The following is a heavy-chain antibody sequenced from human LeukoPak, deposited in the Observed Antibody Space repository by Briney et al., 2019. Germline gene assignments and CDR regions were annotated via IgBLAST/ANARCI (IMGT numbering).Heavy chain of an antibody. CDR3: ARRQGGQNWYFDL. J-gene: IGHJ2*01. V-gene: IGHV5-51*01. D-gene: IGHD3-16*01. CDR2: IYPGDSDT. Sequence: GESLKISCQGSGFRFDIYWIGWVRQMPGKGLEWMGNIYPGDSDTRYSPSFQGQATMSADKSSSTAHLQWSSLKASDTAMYYCARRQGGQNWYFDLWGRGTMVTVSS. CDR1: GFRFDIYW.